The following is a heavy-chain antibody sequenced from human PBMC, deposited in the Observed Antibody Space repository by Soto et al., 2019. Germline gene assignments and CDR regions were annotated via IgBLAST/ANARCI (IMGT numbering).Heavy chain of an antibody. CDR3: TRRIAVAGTHYFDY. J-gene: IGHJ4*02. Sequence: LLVESGGGFVQPGGSLRLSCVASGFTFSHAWMDWVRQAPGKGLEWVGRIKSISDGETTNYAASVAGRFTISRDDSNNTLFLHVNSLKTEDTGVYYCTRRIAVAGTHYFDYWGQGTLVTVSS. V-gene: IGHV3-15*07. CDR2: IKSISDGETT. D-gene: IGHD6-19*01. CDR1: GFTFSHAW.